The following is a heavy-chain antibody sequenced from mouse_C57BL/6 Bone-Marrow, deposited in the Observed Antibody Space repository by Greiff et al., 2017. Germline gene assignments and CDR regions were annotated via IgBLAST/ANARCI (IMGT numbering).Heavy chain of an antibody. CDR2: ISSGSSTI. CDR1: GFTFSDYG. J-gene: IGHJ4*01. Sequence: EVQLQQSGGGLVKPGGSLKLSCAASGFTFSDYGMHWVRQAPEKGLEWVAYISSGSSTIYYADTVKGRFTISRDNAKNTLFLQMTSLRSEDTAMYYCATYGNYFLPDDWGQGTSVTVSS. CDR3: ATYGNYFLPDD. V-gene: IGHV5-17*01. D-gene: IGHD2-1*01.